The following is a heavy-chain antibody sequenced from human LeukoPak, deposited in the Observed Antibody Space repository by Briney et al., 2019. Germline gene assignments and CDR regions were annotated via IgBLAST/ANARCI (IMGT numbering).Heavy chain of an antibody. CDR3: ARGGMKLRFLEWLPDDAFDI. V-gene: IGHV4-59*01. Sequence: SETLSLTCTVSGGSISSYYWSWIRQPPGKGLEWIGYIYYSGSTNYNPSLKSRVTISVDTSKNQFSLKLSSVTAADTAVCYCARGGMKLRFLEWLPDDAFDIWGQGTMVTVSS. D-gene: IGHD3-3*01. J-gene: IGHJ3*02. CDR2: IYYSGST. CDR1: GGSISSYY.